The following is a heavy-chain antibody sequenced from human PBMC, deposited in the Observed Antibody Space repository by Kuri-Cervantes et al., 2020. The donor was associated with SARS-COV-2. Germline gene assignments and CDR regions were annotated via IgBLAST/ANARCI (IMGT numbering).Heavy chain of an antibody. Sequence: LSLTCAASGFTFSSYATHWVRQAPGKGLEWVAVISYDGSNKYYADSVKGRLTISRDNSKNTLYLQMNSLRAEDTAVYYCAREAWEDGYRAGAFDIWGQGTMVTVSS. CDR2: ISYDGSNK. J-gene: IGHJ3*02. CDR1: GFTFSSYA. D-gene: IGHD6-13*01. V-gene: IGHV3-30-3*01. CDR3: AREAWEDGYRAGAFDI.